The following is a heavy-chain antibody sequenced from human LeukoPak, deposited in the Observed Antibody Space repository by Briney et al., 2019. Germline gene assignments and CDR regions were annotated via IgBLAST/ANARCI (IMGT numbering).Heavy chain of an antibody. Sequence: GGSLRLSCAASGFTISFYWIRWVRQAPGKGLEWVANINQVESEKNYVDSVKGRFTISRDNAKNSLYLQMNSGRAEDTAMYYCLRDRGYYGPDSWSERALVSVSS. V-gene: IGHV3-7*04. J-gene: IGHJ4*02. CDR2: INQVESEK. CDR3: LRDRGYYGPDS. D-gene: IGHD3-10*01. CDR1: GFTISFYW.